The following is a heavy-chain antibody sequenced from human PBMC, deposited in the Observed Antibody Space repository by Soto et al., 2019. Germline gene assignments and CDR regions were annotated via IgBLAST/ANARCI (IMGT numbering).Heavy chain of an antibody. V-gene: IGHV1-69*13. D-gene: IGHD3-10*01. Sequence: SVKVSWKASGGTFSSYAISWVRQAPGQGLEWMGGIIPIFGTANYARKFQGRVTITADESTSTAYMELSSLRSEDTAVYYCARDHYGSGSYGYYYYYGMDVWGQGTTVTVSS. J-gene: IGHJ6*02. CDR3: ARDHYGSGSYGYYYYYGMDV. CDR2: IIPIFGTA. CDR1: GGTFSSYA.